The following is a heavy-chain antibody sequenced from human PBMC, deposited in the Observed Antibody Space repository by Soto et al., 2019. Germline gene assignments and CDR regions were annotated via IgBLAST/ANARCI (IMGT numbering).Heavy chain of an antibody. J-gene: IGHJ5*01. CDR3: AKVDIPNVTAVYNIYT. V-gene: IGHV3-23*01. Sequence: GGSLRLSCAASGFTFSSYAMSWVRQAPGKGLEWVSAISGSGGSTYYADSVKGRFTISRDNSKNTLYLQMNSLRAEDTAVYYCAKVDIPNVTAVYNIYTWGQGTLVTVSS. D-gene: IGHD4-4*01. CDR2: ISGSGGST. CDR1: GFTFSSYA.